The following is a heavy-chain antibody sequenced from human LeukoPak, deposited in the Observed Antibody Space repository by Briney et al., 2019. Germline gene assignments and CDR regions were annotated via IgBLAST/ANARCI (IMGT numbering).Heavy chain of an antibody. D-gene: IGHD1-26*01. CDR2: INHSGST. V-gene: IGHV4-34*01. Sequence: SSETLSLTCAVYGGSFSGYYWSWIRPPPGKGREWIGEINHSGSTNYNPPLKSRVTISVDTSKNQFSLKLSSVTAADTAVYYCAAEVGATTPRNYWGQGTLVTVSS. CDR1: GGSFSGYY. CDR3: AAEVGATTPRNY. J-gene: IGHJ4*02.